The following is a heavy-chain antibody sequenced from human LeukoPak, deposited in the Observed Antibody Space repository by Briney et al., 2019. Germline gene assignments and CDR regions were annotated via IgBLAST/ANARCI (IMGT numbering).Heavy chain of an antibody. Sequence: GGSLRLSCEASGFTFSSHLMHWVRQAPGKGLVWVSRISTDGSTTIYADSVKGRFTISRDNAKNTLYLQMNSLRAEDTAVYYCARVTSTYGDRHDYWGQGTLVTVSS. D-gene: IGHD4-17*01. CDR2: ISTDGSTT. CDR1: GFTFSSHL. J-gene: IGHJ4*02. V-gene: IGHV3-74*01. CDR3: ARVTSTYGDRHDY.